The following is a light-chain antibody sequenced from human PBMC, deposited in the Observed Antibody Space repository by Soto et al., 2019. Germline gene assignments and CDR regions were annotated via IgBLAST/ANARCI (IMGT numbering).Light chain of an antibody. CDR1: QSVSTSY. CDR3: LYFGGTTFT. CDR2: GAS. J-gene: IGKJ5*01. Sequence: EIVLTQSPGTLSLSPGEGATLSCRASQSVSTSYIAWYQQRPDQTPSLLIYGASTSATGIPARFSGSGSGTLFTLTISRVEPGDFAVYYCLYFGGTTFTFGQGTRLEIK. V-gene: IGKV3-20*01.